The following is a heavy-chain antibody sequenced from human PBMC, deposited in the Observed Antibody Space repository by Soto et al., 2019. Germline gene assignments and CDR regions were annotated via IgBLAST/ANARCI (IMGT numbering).Heavy chain of an antibody. V-gene: IGHV5-51*01. Sequence: GESLKISCKGSGYRFTSYWIGWVRQVPGKGLECMGIIYPGDSDTRYSPSFQGQVTISADKSISTAYLQWSSLKASDTAMYYCARPLSPGGGYDAFDIWGQGTMVTVSS. J-gene: IGHJ3*02. CDR2: IYPGDSDT. CDR1: GYRFTSYW. D-gene: IGHD2-15*01. CDR3: ARPLSPGGGYDAFDI.